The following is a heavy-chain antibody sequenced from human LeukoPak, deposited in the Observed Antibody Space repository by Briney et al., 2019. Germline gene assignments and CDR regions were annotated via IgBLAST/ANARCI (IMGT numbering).Heavy chain of an antibody. J-gene: IGHJ4*02. V-gene: IGHV3-23*01. CDR1: GFTFRSYD. Sequence: GGSLRLSCAASGFTFRSYDMSWVRQAPGKGLEWVSSISGSGGSTYYADSVKGRFTISRDSSKNTLCLQMNSLRAEDTAVYYSARDPRDIVVLPAAADYWGQGTLVTVSS. D-gene: IGHD2-2*01. CDR2: ISGSGGST. CDR3: ARDPRDIVVLPAAADY.